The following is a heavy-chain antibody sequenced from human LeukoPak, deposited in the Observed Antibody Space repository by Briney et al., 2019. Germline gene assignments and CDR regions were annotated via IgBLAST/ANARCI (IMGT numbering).Heavy chain of an antibody. J-gene: IGHJ5*02. Sequence: GGSMRLSCAASGFTFSSYWMHWVRQAPGKGLVWVSRISPDGSTTGHADSVKGRFTTSRDNAKNTLFLQMNSLRAEDTAVYYCTRDFDFSSATWGQGTLVTVSS. CDR2: ISPDGSTT. V-gene: IGHV3-74*01. CDR1: GFTFSSYW. D-gene: IGHD3-3*01. CDR3: TRDFDFSSAT.